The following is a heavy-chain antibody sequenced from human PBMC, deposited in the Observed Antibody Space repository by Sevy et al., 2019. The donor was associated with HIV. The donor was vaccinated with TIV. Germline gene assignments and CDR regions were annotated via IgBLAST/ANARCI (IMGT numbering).Heavy chain of an antibody. CDR2: ISYDGSNN. D-gene: IGHD5-12*01. CDR3: ARDSNIAFDI. CDR1: GFTFSSYA. J-gene: IGHJ3*02. V-gene: IGHV3-30-3*01. Sequence: GGSLRLSCAASGFTFSSYAMRWVRQAPGKGLEWVAVISYDGSNNYYADSVKGRFTISRDNSKNTLYLQMNSLRAEDTAVYYCARDSNIAFDIWGQGTMVTVSS.